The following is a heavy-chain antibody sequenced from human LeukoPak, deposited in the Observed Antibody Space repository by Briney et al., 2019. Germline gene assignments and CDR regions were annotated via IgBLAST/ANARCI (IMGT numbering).Heavy chain of an antibody. V-gene: IGHV3-23*01. CDR3: AKDPNPLYDFWSGYK. CDR1: GFTFTGHT. Sequence: SGGSLRLSCAASGFTFTGHTMTWPRQAPGRGLEWVSIICGRDDRTYSADFEGGRFTNSRDNSKNILYLQMNSLRAEDTAVYYCAKDPNPLYDFWSGYKWGQGTLVTVSS. J-gene: IGHJ4*02. CDR2: ICGRDDRT. D-gene: IGHD3-3*01.